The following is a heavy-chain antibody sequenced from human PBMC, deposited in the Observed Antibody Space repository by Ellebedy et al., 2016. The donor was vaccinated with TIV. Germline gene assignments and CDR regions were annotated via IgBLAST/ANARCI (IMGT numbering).Heavy chain of an antibody. CDR3: AKDLWWVAGINDAFDI. V-gene: IGHV3-23*01. J-gene: IGHJ3*02. D-gene: IGHD2-15*01. CDR2: ISGSGGST. Sequence: GESLKISXAASGFIFSTYVMNWVRQAPGKGLEWVSYISGSGGSTYYADSVKGRFTISRDNSKNTLYLQMNSLRAEDTAVYYCAKDLWWVAGINDAFDIWGQGTMVTVSS. CDR1: GFIFSTYV.